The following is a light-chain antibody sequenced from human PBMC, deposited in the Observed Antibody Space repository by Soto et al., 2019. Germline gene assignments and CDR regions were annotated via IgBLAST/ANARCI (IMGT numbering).Light chain of an antibody. CDR1: QGISSY. Sequence: DIQLTQSPSFLSASVGDRVTITCRASQGISSYLAWYQQKPGKAPKLLIYAASTLQSGVPSRFSGSGSGTEFSLTISSLQPEDFATYYCQQLSSYFTFGGGSKVEIK. CDR2: AAS. CDR3: QQLSSYFT. V-gene: IGKV1-9*01. J-gene: IGKJ4*01.